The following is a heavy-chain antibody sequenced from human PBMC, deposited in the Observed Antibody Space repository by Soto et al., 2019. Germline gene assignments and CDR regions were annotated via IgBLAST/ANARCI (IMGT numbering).Heavy chain of an antibody. Sequence: ASVKVSCKASGYTFTSYAMHWVRQAPGQRLEWMGWINAGNGNTKYSQKFQGRVTITRDTSASTAYMELSSLRSEDTAVYYCARAPFEGYCSSTSCYKAAFDIWGQGTMVTVSS. CDR1: GYTFTSYA. V-gene: IGHV1-3*01. CDR2: INAGNGNT. CDR3: ARAPFEGYCSSTSCYKAAFDI. J-gene: IGHJ3*02. D-gene: IGHD2-2*02.